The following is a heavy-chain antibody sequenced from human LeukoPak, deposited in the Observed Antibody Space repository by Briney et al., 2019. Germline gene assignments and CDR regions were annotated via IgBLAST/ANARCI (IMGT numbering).Heavy chain of an antibody. V-gene: IGHV4-59*01. CDR3: ARFELGCFDY. J-gene: IGHJ4*02. Sequence: SETLSLTCTVSGGSISSYYWSWIRQPPGKGLEWIGYIYYSGSTNYNPSLKSRVAISVDTSKKQFSLKLSSVTAADTAVYYCARFELGCFDYWGQGTLVTVSS. CDR1: GGSISSYY. D-gene: IGHD7-27*01. CDR2: IYYSGST.